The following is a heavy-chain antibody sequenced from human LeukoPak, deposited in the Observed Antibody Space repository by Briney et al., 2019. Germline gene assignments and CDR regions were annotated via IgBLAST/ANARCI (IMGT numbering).Heavy chain of an antibody. CDR2: IYTTGST. CDR1: GGSISSYY. V-gene: IGHV4-4*07. J-gene: IGHJ4*02. CDR3: SKEGAAAFDY. Sequence: PSETLSLTCTVSGGSISSYYWSWIRQPAGNGLEWIGRIYTTGSTNYNPSLKSRVTMSVDTSKNQFSLKLSSVTAADTAVYYCSKEGAAAFDYWGQGTLVTVSS. D-gene: IGHD1-26*01.